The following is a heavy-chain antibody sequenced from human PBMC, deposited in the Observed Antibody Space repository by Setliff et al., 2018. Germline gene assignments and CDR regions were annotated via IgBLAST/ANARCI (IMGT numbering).Heavy chain of an antibody. D-gene: IGHD6-6*01. CDR2: INYRGST. V-gene: IGHV4-39*02. J-gene: IGHJ6*03. CDR1: GLAFSSYSMN. CDR3: ARMAVRVASRPSSPLEYYYYMDF. Sequence: PGGSLRLSCAASGLAFSSYSMNWVRQSPGKGLEWIGSINYRGSTYDNPSLKSRVTVSVDTSKSHFSLRLSSVTAADTAVYYCARMAVRVASRPSSPLEYYYYMDFWGKGATVTV.